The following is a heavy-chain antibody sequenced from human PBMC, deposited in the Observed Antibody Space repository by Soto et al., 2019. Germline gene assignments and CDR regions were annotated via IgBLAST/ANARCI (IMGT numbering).Heavy chain of an antibody. CDR3: AREGHCSSTSCPPWYAFEF. V-gene: IGHV4-31*03. CDR2: IYYSGST. D-gene: IGHD2-2*01. J-gene: IGHJ3*01. Sequence: QVQLQESGPGLVKPSQTLSLTCTVSGGSISSGGYYWSWIRQHPGKGLEWIGYIYYSGSTYYNPSLKSRVTISVDTAKNQFSLKLSSVTAADAAVYYCAREGHCSSTSCPPWYAFEFWGQGTIVTLSS. CDR1: GGSISSGGYY.